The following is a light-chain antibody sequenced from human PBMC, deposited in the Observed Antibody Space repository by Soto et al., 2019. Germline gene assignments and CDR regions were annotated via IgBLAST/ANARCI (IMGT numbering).Light chain of an antibody. CDR2: DVT. CDR3: SSYAGSSIPVA. V-gene: IGLV2-8*01. J-gene: IGLJ2*01. Sequence: QSALTQPPSAAGSPGQTVTISCTGASSDVGGYNFVSWYQHHPGKAPRLMIYDVTQRPSGVPDRFSGSKSGNTASLTVSGLQVDYEAYYYCSSYAGSSIPVAFGGGTTLTVL. CDR1: SSDVGGYNF.